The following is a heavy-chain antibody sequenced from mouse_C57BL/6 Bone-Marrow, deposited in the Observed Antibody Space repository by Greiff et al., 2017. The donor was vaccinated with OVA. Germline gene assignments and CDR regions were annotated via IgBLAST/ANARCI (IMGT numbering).Heavy chain of an antibody. J-gene: IGHJ4*01. CDR3: ARGDGSSPYYAMDY. Sequence: QVQLQQPGAELVKPGASVKLSCKASGYTFTSYWMHWVKQRPGRGLEWIGMIDPNSGGTTYNEKFKSKATLTVDTSSSTAYMQLSSLTSEDSAVYYCARGDGSSPYYAMDYWGQGTSVTVSS. V-gene: IGHV1-62-3*01. CDR2: IDPNSGGT. D-gene: IGHD1-1*01. CDR1: GYTFTSYW.